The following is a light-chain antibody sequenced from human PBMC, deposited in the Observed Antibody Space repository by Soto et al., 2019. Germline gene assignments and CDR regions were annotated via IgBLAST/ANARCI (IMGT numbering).Light chain of an antibody. CDR3: QQCGTRPPIT. J-gene: IGKJ5*01. CDR1: QSVSSC. V-gene: IGKV3-11*01. CDR2: DTS. Sequence: EIVLTQSPATVSLSPGERVTLSCRASQSVSSCLAWYQQKPGQAPRLLIYDTSSRAAAIPARFSGGGSGTDFTLTISSLEPEDLAVYFCQQCGTRPPITFGQGTRLEIK.